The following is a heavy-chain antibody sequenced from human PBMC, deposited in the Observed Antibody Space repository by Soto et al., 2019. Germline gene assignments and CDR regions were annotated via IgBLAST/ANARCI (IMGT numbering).Heavy chain of an antibody. J-gene: IGHJ4*02. CDR3: ARDGRYSGSYGGYYFDY. D-gene: IGHD1-26*01. Sequence: ASVKVSCKASGYTFTSYAMHWVRQAPGQRLEWMGWINAGNGNTKYSQKFQGRVTMTTDTSTSTAYMELRSLRSDDTAVYYCARDGRYSGSYGGYYFDYWGQGTLVTVSS. CDR1: GYTFTSYA. CDR2: INAGNGNT. V-gene: IGHV1-3*01.